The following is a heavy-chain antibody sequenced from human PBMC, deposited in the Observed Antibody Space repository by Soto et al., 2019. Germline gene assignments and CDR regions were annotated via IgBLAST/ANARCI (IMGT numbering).Heavy chain of an antibody. J-gene: IGHJ6*02. Sequence: LRLSCAASRFMFSSYWMHWVRQAPGKGLVWVSRINSDGGTTTYADSVKGRFTISRDNAKNTLYLQMNSLRAEDTAVYYCARGSEYSYGYYYYGMDVWGQGTTVTVSS. D-gene: IGHD5-18*01. CDR3: ARGSEYSYGYYYYGMDV. CDR1: RFMFSSYW. CDR2: INSDGGTT. V-gene: IGHV3-74*01.